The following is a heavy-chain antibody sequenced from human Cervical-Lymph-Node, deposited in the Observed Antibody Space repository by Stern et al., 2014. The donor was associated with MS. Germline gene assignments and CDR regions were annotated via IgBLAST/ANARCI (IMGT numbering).Heavy chain of an antibody. CDR3: ARDDDYTRRAIDY. D-gene: IGHD4-11*01. J-gene: IGHJ4*02. CDR1: GYTFTYYA. CDR2: ISPYNGNT. V-gene: IGHV1-18*01. Sequence: QVQLGQSGAEVKKPGASVNVSCKTSGYTFTYYAISWIRQAPGQGLEWVGWISPYNGNTNFVQKLQCRVAMTTDTSTSTAYMELRSLRSDDTAVYYCARDDDYTRRAIDYWGQGTLVTVSS.